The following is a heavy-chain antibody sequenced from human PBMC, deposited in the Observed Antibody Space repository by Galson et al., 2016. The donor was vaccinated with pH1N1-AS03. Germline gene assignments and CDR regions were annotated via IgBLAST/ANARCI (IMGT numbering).Heavy chain of an antibody. J-gene: IGHJ2*01. CDR1: GYTFSAYY. Sequence: SVKASCKASGYTFSAYYMHWVRQAPGQGLEWLGRINSKNGDTDYAPQFRDRLTMTRDTSITTAYCELRSLTSGDTALYYCATPQSLKVGATSAFDLWGRGTLVTVTP. CDR3: ATPQSLKVGATSAFDL. CDR2: INSKNGDT. D-gene: IGHD1-26*01. V-gene: IGHV1-2*06.